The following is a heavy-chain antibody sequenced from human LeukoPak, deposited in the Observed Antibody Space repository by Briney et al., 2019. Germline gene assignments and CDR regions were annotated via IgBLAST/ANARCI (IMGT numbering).Heavy chain of an antibody. V-gene: IGHV4-31*03. CDR1: GGSISSGGYY. CDR2: IYYSGST. CDR3: ARYCSSTNCYKGWFDP. J-gene: IGHJ5*02. Sequence: SETLSLTCTVSGGSISSGGYYWSWIRQHPGKGLEWIGYIYYSGSTYSNPSLKSRVTISVDTSKNQFSPNLSSVTAADTAVYYCARYCSSTNCYKGWFDPWGQGTLVTVSS. D-gene: IGHD2-2*02.